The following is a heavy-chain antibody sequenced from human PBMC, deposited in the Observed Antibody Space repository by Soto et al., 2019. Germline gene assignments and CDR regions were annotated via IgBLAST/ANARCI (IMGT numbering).Heavy chain of an antibody. D-gene: IGHD2-2*01. J-gene: IGHJ6*04. CDR3: AKKYPNIVEVPAARDV. Sequence: GGSLRLSCAASGFTFSSYGMHWVRQAPGKGLEWVAVISYDGSNKYYADSVKGRFTISRDNSKNTLYLQMNSLRAEDTAVYYSAKKYPNIVEVPAARDVGGKGTTVTVSS. V-gene: IGHV3-30*18. CDR1: GFTFSSYG. CDR2: ISYDGSNK.